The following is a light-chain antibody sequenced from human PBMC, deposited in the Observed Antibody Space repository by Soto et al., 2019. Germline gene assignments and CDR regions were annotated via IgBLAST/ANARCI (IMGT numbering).Light chain of an antibody. J-gene: IGLJ7*01. Sequence: QSVLTQPASVSGSPGQSITISCTGTSSDVGSYNLVSWYQQHPGKAPKLMIYEGSKRPSGVSNRFSGSKSGNTASLTISGLQAEDEADYYCCSYAGSKGTAVFGGVTQLTVL. CDR2: EGS. CDR3: CSYAGSKGTAV. CDR1: SSDVGSYNL. V-gene: IGLV2-23*01.